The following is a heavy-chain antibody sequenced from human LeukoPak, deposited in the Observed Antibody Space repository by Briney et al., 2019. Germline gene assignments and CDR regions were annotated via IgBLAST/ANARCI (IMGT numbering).Heavy chain of an antibody. Sequence: GGSLRLSCAASGFSFSSYWVSWVRQAPGKGLEWVANIKQDGSEKNYVESVKGRFTISRDNAKNSLYLQTNSLRAEDTAVYYCARAGQEWFGELGFDQWGQGTLVIVSS. CDR1: GFSFSSYW. CDR2: IKQDGSEK. D-gene: IGHD3-10*01. CDR3: ARAGQEWFGELGFDQ. J-gene: IGHJ4*02. V-gene: IGHV3-7*01.